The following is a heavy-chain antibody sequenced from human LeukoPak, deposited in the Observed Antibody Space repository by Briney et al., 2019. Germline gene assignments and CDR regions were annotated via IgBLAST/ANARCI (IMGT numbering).Heavy chain of an antibody. CDR1: GGSISSYY. CDR3: ARHNPRYSSGVSCYRLFDP. V-gene: IGHV4-59*08. CDR2: IYYSGST. J-gene: IGHJ5*02. D-gene: IGHD2-15*01. Sequence: SETLSLTCTVSGGSISSYYWSWSRQPPGKGLEWIGYIYYSGSTNYNPSLKSRVTISVDTSKNQFSLKLSSVTAADTAVYYCARHNPRYSSGVSCYRLFDPWGQGTLVTVSS.